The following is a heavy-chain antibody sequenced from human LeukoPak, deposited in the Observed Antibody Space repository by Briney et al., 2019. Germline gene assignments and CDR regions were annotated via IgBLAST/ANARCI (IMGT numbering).Heavy chain of an antibody. Sequence: GGSLRLPCTASGFTFGDYAMSWVRQAPGKGLEWVGFIRSKAYGGTADYAASLKGRFTISRDDSKNIAYLHLISLKTEDTAVYYCTTYHYDTSGYYYVTYWGQGTLVTVSS. V-gene: IGHV3-49*04. CDR1: GFTFGDYA. CDR2: IRSKAYGGTA. CDR3: TTYHYDTSGYYYVTY. D-gene: IGHD3-22*01. J-gene: IGHJ4*02.